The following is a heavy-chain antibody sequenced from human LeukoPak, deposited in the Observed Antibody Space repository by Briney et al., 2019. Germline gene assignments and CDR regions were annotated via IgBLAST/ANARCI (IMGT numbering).Heavy chain of an antibody. V-gene: IGHV4-59*01. J-gene: IGHJ4*02. CDR3: ARVMSGDPNAFDY. D-gene: IGHD2-21*02. CDR1: GGSISSYY. CDR2: IYYSGST. Sequence: SETLSHTCTVSGGSISSYYWSWIRQPPGKGLEWIGYIYYSGSTNYNPSLKSRVTISVDTSKNQFSLKLSSVTAADTAVYYCARVMSGDPNAFDYWGQGTLVTVSS.